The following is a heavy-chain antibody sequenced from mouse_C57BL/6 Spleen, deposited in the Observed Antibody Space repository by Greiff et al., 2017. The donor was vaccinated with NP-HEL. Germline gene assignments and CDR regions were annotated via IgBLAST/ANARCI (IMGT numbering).Heavy chain of an antibody. V-gene: IGHV5-17*01. CDR3: ARIPYPYAMDY. CDR1: GFTFSDYG. Sequence: VESGGGLVKPGGSLKLSCAASGFTFSDYGMHWVRQAPEKGLEWVAYISSGSSTIYYADTVKGRFTISRDNAKNTLFLQMTSLRSEDTAMYYCARIPYPYAMDYWGQGTSVTVSS. D-gene: IGHD2-10*01. CDR2: ISSGSSTI. J-gene: IGHJ4*01.